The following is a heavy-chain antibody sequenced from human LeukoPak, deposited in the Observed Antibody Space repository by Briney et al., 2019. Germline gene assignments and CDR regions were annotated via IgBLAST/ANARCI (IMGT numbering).Heavy chain of an antibody. V-gene: IGHV1-69*13. Sequence: ASVKVSCKASGGTFSSYALSWVRQAPGQGLEWMGRIIPIFGTANYAQKFQGRVTITADESTSTAYMELSSLRSEDTAIYYCATAPYYYDSSGYSEYFDYWGQGTLVTVSS. D-gene: IGHD3-22*01. J-gene: IGHJ4*02. CDR1: GGTFSSYA. CDR3: ATAPYYYDSSGYSEYFDY. CDR2: IIPIFGTA.